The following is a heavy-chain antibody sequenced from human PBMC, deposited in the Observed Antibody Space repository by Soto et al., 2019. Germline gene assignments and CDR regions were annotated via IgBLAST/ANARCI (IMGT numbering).Heavy chain of an antibody. J-gene: IGHJ4*02. Sequence: PGGSLRLSCAASGFSFSSYAMSWVRQAPGKGLEWVSGIRRSGSGTFYAGSVKGRFTISRDNSQNTLYLQMNSLRDDDTAVYYCTKDYTLLPLFGDPLDYWGQGTLVTVSS. CDR2: IRRSGSGT. D-gene: IGHD3-10*01. V-gene: IGHV3-23*01. CDR3: TKDYTLLPLFGDPLDY. CDR1: GFSFSSYA.